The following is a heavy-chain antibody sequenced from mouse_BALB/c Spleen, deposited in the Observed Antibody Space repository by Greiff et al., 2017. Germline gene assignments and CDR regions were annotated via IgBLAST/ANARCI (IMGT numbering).Heavy chain of an antibody. Sequence: EVKLQESGGGLVQPGGSLKLSCAASGFTFSSYGMSWVRQTPDKRLELVATINSNGGSTYYPDSVKGRFTISRDNAKNTLYLQMSSLKSEDTAMYYCARDWNYYGYDYFDYWGQGTTLTVSS. D-gene: IGHD1-2*01. CDR3: ARDWNYYGYDYFDY. CDR2: INSNGGST. CDR1: GFTFSSYG. J-gene: IGHJ2*01. V-gene: IGHV5-6-3*01.